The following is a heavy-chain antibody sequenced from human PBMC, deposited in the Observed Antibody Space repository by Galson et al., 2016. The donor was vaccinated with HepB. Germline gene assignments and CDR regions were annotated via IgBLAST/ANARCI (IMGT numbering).Heavy chain of an antibody. D-gene: IGHD6-13*01. CDR3: AHRPSAGTRTPYCDY. Sequence: PALVKPTQTLTLTCTVSGFSLSNGRMGVSWIRQPPGKALEWLAHIFSNDEKSYSASLKSRLTISKDTSKNQVALTMTNMDPVDAATHYCAHRPSAGTRTPYCDYWRQRTLVTVS. CDR1: GFSLSNGRMG. CDR2: IFSNDEK. J-gene: IGHJ4*02. V-gene: IGHV2-26*01.